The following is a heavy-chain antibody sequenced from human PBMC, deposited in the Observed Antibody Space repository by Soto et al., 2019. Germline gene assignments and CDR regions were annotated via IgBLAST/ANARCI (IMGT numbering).Heavy chain of an antibody. D-gene: IGHD3-3*01. CDR1: GFTFSSYW. Sequence: EVQLVESGGGLVQPGGSLRLSCAASGFTFSSYWMSWVRQAPGKGLEWVANIKEDGSDMYYVDSVKGRFTISRDNAKNSLYLQTNSLRAEDTAVYYCATEVWVYSEFWSGYSDYWGQGTLVTVSS. CDR2: IKEDGSDM. J-gene: IGHJ4*02. CDR3: ATEVWVYSEFWSGYSDY. V-gene: IGHV3-7*01.